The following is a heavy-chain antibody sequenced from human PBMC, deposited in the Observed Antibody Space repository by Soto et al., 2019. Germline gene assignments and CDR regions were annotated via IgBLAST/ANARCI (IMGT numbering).Heavy chain of an antibody. CDR2: IFSGGTT. Sequence: QVQLQESGPGLVKPSQTLSLTCTVSGGSISSGAYYWSWIRQHPGKGLEWIGYIFSGGTTYYIPSLQSRLDISLDTTKNQFSLELSPVTAADTAVYYCARGLRIAAAAWFDPWGRGTLVIVSS. CDR1: GGSISSGAYY. J-gene: IGHJ5*02. CDR3: ARGLRIAAAAWFDP. V-gene: IGHV4-31*03. D-gene: IGHD6-13*01.